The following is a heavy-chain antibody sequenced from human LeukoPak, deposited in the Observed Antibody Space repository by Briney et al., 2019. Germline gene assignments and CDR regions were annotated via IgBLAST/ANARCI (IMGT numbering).Heavy chain of an antibody. D-gene: IGHD5-12*01. CDR2: IKQDGSEK. J-gene: IGHJ4*02. V-gene: IGHV3-7*01. Sequence: GGSLRLSCAVSGFSFSIYWMSWVRQAPGKGLEWVANIKQDGSEKYYMDSVKGRFTISGDNAKNSLYLQMNSLRAEDTAVYYCAREWNGYDYVGEDYWGQGTPVTVSS. CDR1: GFSFSIYW. CDR3: AREWNGYDYVGEDY.